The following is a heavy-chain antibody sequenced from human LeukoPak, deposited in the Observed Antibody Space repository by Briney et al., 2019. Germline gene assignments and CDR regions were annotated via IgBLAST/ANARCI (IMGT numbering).Heavy chain of an antibody. D-gene: IGHD4-17*01. CDR3: AKGTAPDYGDYVPFDY. J-gene: IGHJ4*02. V-gene: IGHV3-23*01. CDR1: GITFSNSA. Sequence: GGSLRLSCAVSGITFSNSAMIWVRQAPGKGLEWVSAISGSGDTTYYADSVKGRLTISRDDSKNTLYLQMNSLRADDTALYYCAKGTAPDYGDYVPFDYWGQGTLVTVSS. CDR2: ISGSGDTT.